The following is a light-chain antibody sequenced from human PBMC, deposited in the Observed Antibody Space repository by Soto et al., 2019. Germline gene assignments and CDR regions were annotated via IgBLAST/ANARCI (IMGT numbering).Light chain of an antibody. J-gene: IGLJ1*01. CDR3: SSYTSSSTLLYV. CDR1: SSDVGGYNY. V-gene: IGLV2-14*01. CDR2: DVS. Sequence: QPALTPPASVSGSPGQSITISCTGTSSDVGGYNYVSWYQQHPGKAPKLMIYDVSNRPSGVSNRFSGSKSGNTASLTISGLQAEDEADYYCSSYTSSSTLLYVFGTGTKVTVL.